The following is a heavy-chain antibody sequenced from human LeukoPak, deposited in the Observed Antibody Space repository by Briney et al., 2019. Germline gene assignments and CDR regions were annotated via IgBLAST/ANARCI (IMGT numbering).Heavy chain of an antibody. Sequence: GGSLRLSCAASGFTVSSHYMSWVRQAPGKGLEWVSVIYSGGNTYYADSVKGRFTISRDNSMNTLYLQMNSLRAEDTAVYYCATGVPMVQGVIFGYWGQGTLVTVSS. V-gene: IGHV3-53*01. CDR1: GFTVSSHY. CDR2: IYSGGNT. D-gene: IGHD3-10*01. J-gene: IGHJ4*02. CDR3: ATGVPMVQGVIFGY.